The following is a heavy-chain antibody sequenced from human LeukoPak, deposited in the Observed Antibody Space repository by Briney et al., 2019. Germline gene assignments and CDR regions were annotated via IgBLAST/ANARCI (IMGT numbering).Heavy chain of an antibody. J-gene: IGHJ4*02. CDR2: ISYDGSNK. CDR3: ARGGEIAARPFWLDY. Sequence: PGGSLRLSCAASGFTFSSYAMHWVRQAPGKGLEWVAVISYDGSNKYYADSVKGRFTISRDNSKNTLYLQMNSLRAEDTAVYYCARGGEIAARPFWLDYWGQGTLVTVSS. V-gene: IGHV3-30-3*01. CDR1: GFTFSSYA. D-gene: IGHD6-6*01.